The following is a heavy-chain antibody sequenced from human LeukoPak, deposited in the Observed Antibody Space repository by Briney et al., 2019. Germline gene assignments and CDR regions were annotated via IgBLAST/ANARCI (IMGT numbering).Heavy chain of an antibody. CDR2: INHSGST. J-gene: IGHJ4*02. CDR3: ARECLPVQRSGFDY. CDR1: GFTFSNYA. D-gene: IGHD1-26*01. V-gene: IGHV4-34*01. Sequence: PGGSLRLSCAASGFTFSNYAMGWIRQPPGKGLEWIGEINHSGSTNYNPSLKSRVTISVDTSKNQFSLKLSSVTAADTAVYYCARECLPVQRSGFDYWGQGTLVTVSS.